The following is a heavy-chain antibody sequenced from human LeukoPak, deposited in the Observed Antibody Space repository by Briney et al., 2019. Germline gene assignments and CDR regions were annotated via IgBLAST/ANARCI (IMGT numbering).Heavy chain of an antibody. CDR3: ARDVHQGLLGGLLYDSSAMNAFDI. D-gene: IGHD3-22*01. Sequence: KPGGSLRLSCAASGFTFSTYSMNWVRQAPGKGLEWVSSISSGSGYIDYADSVKGRFTISRHNAKNSLYLQMNSLRAEDTAVYYCARDVHQGLLGGLLYDSSAMNAFDIWSQGTMVTVSS. J-gene: IGHJ3*02. V-gene: IGHV3-21*01. CDR2: ISSGSGYI. CDR1: GFTFSTYS.